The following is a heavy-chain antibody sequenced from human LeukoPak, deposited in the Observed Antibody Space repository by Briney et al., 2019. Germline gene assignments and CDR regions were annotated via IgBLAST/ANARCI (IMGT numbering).Heavy chain of an antibody. CDR2: INPNSGGT. J-gene: IGHJ4*02. CDR1: GYTLTRHY. V-gene: IGHV1-2*02. D-gene: IGHD3-22*01. Sequence: ASVKVSCKASGYTLTRHYMHWVPQAPGQGLEWMAWINPNSGGTNYAQKFQGRVTMTRDTSMSTAYMELSRLTSDDTAVYYCARDRYRRTTNYDDSSGYTEVVDYWGQGTLVTVSS. CDR3: ARDRYRRTTNYDDSSGYTEVVDY.